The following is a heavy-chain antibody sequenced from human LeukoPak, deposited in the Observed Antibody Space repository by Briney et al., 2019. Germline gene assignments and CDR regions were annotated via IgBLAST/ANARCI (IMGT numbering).Heavy chain of an antibody. J-gene: IGHJ3*02. CDR2: ISDSSSLT. Sequence: PGGSLRLSCAASGFTFSSFGMNWVRQAPGKGLEWVSYISDSSSLTYYADSVKGRFTISRDNAKNSLSLQLNSLRDEDTAVYYCAREDTVDAFDIWGQGTMVTVSS. V-gene: IGHV3-48*02. CDR1: GFTFSSFG. D-gene: IGHD4-17*01. CDR3: AREDTVDAFDI.